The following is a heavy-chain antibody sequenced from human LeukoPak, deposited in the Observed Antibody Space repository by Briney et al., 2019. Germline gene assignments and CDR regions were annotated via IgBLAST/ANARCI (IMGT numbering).Heavy chain of an antibody. V-gene: IGHV4-59*01. CDR2: IYYSGST. Sequence: SETLSLTCAVYGGSFSGYYWSWIRQPPGKGLEWIGYIYYSGSTNYNPSLKSRVTISVDTSKNQFSLKLSSVTAADTAVYYCASGGHGIRYWGQGTLVTVSS. D-gene: IGHD1-14*01. CDR3: ASGGHGIRY. J-gene: IGHJ4*02. CDR1: GGSFSGYY.